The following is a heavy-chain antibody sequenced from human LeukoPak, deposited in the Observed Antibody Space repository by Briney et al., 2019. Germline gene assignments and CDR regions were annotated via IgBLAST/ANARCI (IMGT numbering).Heavy chain of an antibody. J-gene: IGHJ3*02. CDR1: GFTFSSYD. CDR3: ARIGVDAFDI. Sequence: PGGSLRLSCAASGFTFSSYDMHWVRQATGKGLEWVSAIGTDGDTFYPGSVKGRFTISRDNAENSLYLQMNSLRAEDTAVYYCARIGVDAFDIWGQGTVVTVSS. CDR2: IGTDGDT. V-gene: IGHV3-13*01.